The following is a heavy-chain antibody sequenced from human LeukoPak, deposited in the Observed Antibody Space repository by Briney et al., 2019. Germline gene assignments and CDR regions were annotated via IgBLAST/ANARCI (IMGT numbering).Heavy chain of an antibody. V-gene: IGHV4-30-2*01. CDR3: ARVGEDTASIDN. J-gene: IGHJ4*02. CDR1: GGSISGYH. Sequence: PSGTLSLSCAVSGGSISGYHWSWVRQPPGQGLEWIGYIYHSGSTYYNPSLKSRVTISVDRSKNQFSLKLSSVTAADTAVYYCARVGEDTASIDNTGQGAPVSASS. CDR2: IYHSGST. D-gene: IGHD5-18*01.